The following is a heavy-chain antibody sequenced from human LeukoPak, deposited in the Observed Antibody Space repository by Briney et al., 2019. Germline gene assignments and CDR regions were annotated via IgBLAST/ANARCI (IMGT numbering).Heavy chain of an antibody. D-gene: IGHD3-10*01. CDR2: INHSGST. CDR1: GGSFRGYY. V-gene: IGHV4-34*01. J-gene: IGHJ4*02. Sequence: SETLSLTCAVYGGSFRGYYWSWIRQPPGKGLEWIGEINHSGSTNYNPSLKSRVTISVDTSKNQFSLKLSSVTAADTAVYYCARGASYYYGSGSYFAYWGQGTLVTVSS. CDR3: ARGASYYYGSGSYFAY.